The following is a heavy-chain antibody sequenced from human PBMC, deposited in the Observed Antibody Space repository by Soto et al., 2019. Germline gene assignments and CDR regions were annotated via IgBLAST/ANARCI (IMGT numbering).Heavy chain of an antibody. D-gene: IGHD3-10*01. Sequence: QVQLVESGGGVIQPGRSLRLSCAPSGFDFGNNDMHWVRQAPGKGLDWVAVISHDSRNIFYGVSVKGRFTGSRDNSKNTLYLEMNSLGAADTAVYFCAKLVDKTLDDFWGLGTLVVVSS. CDR3: AKLVDKTLDDF. V-gene: IGHV3-30*18. CDR2: ISHDSRNI. CDR1: GFDFGNND. J-gene: IGHJ4*02.